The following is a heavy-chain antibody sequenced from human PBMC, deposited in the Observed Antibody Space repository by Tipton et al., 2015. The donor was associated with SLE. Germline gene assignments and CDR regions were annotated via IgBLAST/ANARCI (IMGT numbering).Heavy chain of an antibody. D-gene: IGHD1-26*01. J-gene: IGHJ4*02. V-gene: IGHV4-59*04. Sequence: TLSLTCTVSGGSMNTYYWNWIRQFPGKGLEWIGYFYYSGSTYYNPSLKSRVTISVDTSKNQFSLKLSSVTAADTAVYYCAREVRVVVGATYPDYWGQGTLVTVSS. CDR2: FYYSGST. CDR3: AREVRVVVGATYPDY. CDR1: GGSMNTYY.